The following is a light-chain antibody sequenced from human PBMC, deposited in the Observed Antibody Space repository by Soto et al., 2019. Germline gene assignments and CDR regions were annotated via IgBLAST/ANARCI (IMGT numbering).Light chain of an antibody. V-gene: IGKV3-20*01. Sequence: EIVLTQSPGTLSLSPGERVTLSCRASQSVSSSYLAWYQQKPGQAPRPLIYGASSRAIGIPDRFRGSGSGTDFTLTISRLEPEDFAVYYCQQYGSSPWTFGQGTKVDIK. CDR1: QSVSSSY. CDR3: QQYGSSPWT. J-gene: IGKJ1*01. CDR2: GAS.